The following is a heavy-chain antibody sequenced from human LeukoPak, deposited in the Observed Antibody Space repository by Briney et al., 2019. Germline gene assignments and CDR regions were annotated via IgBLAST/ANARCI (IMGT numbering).Heavy chain of an antibody. CDR1: GYTFTSYG. Sequence: GASVKVSCKASGYTFTSYGISWVRQAPGQGLEWMGWISAYNGNTNYAQKLQGRVTMTTDTSTSTAYMELRSLRSDDTAVYYCARTGYCSGGSCPDAFDIWGQGTMVTVSS. CDR3: ARTGYCSGGSCPDAFDI. CDR2: ISAYNGNT. J-gene: IGHJ3*02. V-gene: IGHV1-18*01. D-gene: IGHD2-15*01.